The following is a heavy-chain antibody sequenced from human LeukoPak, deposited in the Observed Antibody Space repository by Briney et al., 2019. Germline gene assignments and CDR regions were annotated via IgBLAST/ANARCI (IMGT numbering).Heavy chain of an antibody. CDR1: GGSISNYY. J-gene: IGHJ4*02. CDR3: ARQGVATAIDY. Sequence: PSETLSLTCTVSGGSISNYYWSWIRQPAGKGLVGIGRNSASGNTNYNPSLKSRVTMSVDTSMNLFALKLSSVTAADTAVYYCARQGVATAIDYWGQGTLVTVSS. CDR2: NSASGNT. V-gene: IGHV4-4*07. D-gene: IGHD2-21*02.